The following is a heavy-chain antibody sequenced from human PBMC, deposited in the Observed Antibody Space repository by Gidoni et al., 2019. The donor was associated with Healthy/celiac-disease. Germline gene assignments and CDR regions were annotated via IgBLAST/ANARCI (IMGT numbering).Heavy chain of an antibody. V-gene: IGHV4-34*01. Sequence: QVQLQQWGAGLLKPSETLSLTCAVYGGSFSGYYWSWIRQPPGKGLEWIGEINHSGSTNYNPSLKSRVTISVDTSKNQFSLKLSSVTAADTAVYYCARGRRISSSGYSDAFDIWGQGTMVTVFS. J-gene: IGHJ3*02. D-gene: IGHD3-22*01. CDR1: GGSFSGYY. CDR3: ARGRRISSSGYSDAFDI. CDR2: INHSGST.